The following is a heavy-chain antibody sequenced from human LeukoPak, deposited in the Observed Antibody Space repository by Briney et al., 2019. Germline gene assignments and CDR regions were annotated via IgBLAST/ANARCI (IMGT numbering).Heavy chain of an antibody. Sequence: SETLSLTCSVDTVNHYHWNWVRQSAGTGLEWIGRVHTTSGNTFANPSLWGRVTVSIDTTKNEFLLQLTSMTAADTAVYHCARELRNIGEYYFDYRGQGVPVTVSS. CDR2: VHTTSGNT. J-gene: IGHJ4*02. CDR1: DTVNHYH. CDR3: ARELRNIGEYYFDY. D-gene: IGHD1-14*01. V-gene: IGHV4-4*07.